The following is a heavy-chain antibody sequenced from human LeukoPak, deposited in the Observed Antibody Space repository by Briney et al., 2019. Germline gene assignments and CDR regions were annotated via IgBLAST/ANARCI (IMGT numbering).Heavy chain of an antibody. V-gene: IGHV4-34*01. CDR1: GGSFSGYY. J-gene: IGHJ4*02. D-gene: IGHD5-18*01. Sequence: NPSETLSLTCAVYGGSFSGYYWSRIRQPPGKGLEWIGEINHSGSTNYNPSLKSRVTISVDTSKNQFSLKLSSVTAADTAVYYCAREGGGYSYGYYFDYWGQGTLVTVSS. CDR2: INHSGST. CDR3: AREGGGYSYGYYFDY.